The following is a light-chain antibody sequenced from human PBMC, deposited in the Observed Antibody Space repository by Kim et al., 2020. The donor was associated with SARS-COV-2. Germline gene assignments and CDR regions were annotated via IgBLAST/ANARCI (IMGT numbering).Light chain of an antibody. V-gene: IGKV3-11*01. CDR3: QQRSTWPQLT. CDR2: DAS. J-gene: IGKJ4*01. CDR1: HGVSSY. Sequence: DIVLTQSPATLSLSPGERATLSCRASHGVSSYLAWYQQKPGQAPRLLIYDASNRATGIPARFSGSGSGTDFTLTISSLEPEDFAVYYCQQRSTWPQLTFGGGTKVDIK.